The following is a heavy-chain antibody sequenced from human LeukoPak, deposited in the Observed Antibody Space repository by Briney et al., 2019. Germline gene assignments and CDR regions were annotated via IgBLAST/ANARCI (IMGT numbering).Heavy chain of an antibody. CDR1: GFTFSSYG. V-gene: IGHV3-74*01. D-gene: IGHD2-15*01. CDR2: INSDGSST. CDR3: ARDGWYCSGGSCFDP. Sequence: GGSLRLSGAASGFTFSSYGWHWVRQAPGKGLGWVSRINSDGSSTSYADSVKGRFTISRDNAKNTLYLQMNSLRAEDTAVYYCARDGWYCSGGSCFDPWGQGTLVTVSS. J-gene: IGHJ5*02.